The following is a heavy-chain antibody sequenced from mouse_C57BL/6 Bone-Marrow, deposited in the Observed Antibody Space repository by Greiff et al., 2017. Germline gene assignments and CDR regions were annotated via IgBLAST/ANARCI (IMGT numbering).Heavy chain of an antibody. CDR2: IYPRSGNT. J-gene: IGHJ4*01. D-gene: IGHD1-1*01. V-gene: IGHV1-81*01. CDR3: ARGEASYYYGSKGMDY. CDR1: GYTFTSYG. Sequence: QVQLQQSGAELARPGASVKLSCKASGYTFTSYGISWVKQRTGQGLEWIGEIYPRSGNTYYNEKFKGKATLTADKSSSTAYMELRSLTSEDSAVYFCARGEASYYYGSKGMDYWGQGTSVPVSS.